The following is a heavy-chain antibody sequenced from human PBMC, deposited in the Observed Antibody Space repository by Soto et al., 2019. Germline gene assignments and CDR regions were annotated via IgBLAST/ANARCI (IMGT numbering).Heavy chain of an antibody. CDR2: IYYSGST. CDR1: GGSLSSYY. CDR3: ARHDSGGSYYYYYYMDV. Sequence: SETLSLTCTVSGGSLSSYYLSWIRQPTGKGLEWIGYIYYSGSTNYNPSLKSRVTIPVDTSKNQFSLKLSSVTAADTAVYYCARHDSGGSYYYYYYMDVWGKGTTVTVSS. D-gene: IGHD2-15*01. V-gene: IGHV4-59*08. J-gene: IGHJ6*03.